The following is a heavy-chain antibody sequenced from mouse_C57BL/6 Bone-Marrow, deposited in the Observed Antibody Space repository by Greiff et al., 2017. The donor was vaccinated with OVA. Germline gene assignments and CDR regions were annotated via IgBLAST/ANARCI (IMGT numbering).Heavy chain of an antibody. CDR2: IDPETGGT. J-gene: IGHJ2*01. CDR1: GYTFTDYE. Sequence: SGAELVRPGASVTLSCKASGYTFTDYEMHWVKQTPVHGLEWIGAIDPETGGTAYNQKFKGKAILTADKSSSTAYMELRSLTSEDSAVYYCTRDPFTTDDYWGQGTTLTVSS. CDR3: TRDPFTTDDY. V-gene: IGHV1-15*01. D-gene: IGHD2-12*01.